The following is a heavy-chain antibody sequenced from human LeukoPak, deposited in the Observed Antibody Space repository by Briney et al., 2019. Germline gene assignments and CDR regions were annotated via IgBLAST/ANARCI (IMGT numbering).Heavy chain of an antibody. CDR3: ARKRDYYDY. V-gene: IGHV3-11*04. J-gene: IGHJ4*02. D-gene: IGHD3-10*01. Sequence: GGSLRLSCAASGFTFSDYYMSWVRQAPGKGLEWVAYMSGSGSIIYHADSVKGRFTISRDNAKNSLFLQMNSLRAEDTAVYYCARKRDYYDYWGQGTLVTVSS. CDR1: GFTFSDYY. CDR2: MSGSGSII.